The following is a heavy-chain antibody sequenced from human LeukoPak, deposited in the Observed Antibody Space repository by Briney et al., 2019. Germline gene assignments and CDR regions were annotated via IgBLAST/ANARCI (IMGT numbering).Heavy chain of an antibody. V-gene: IGHV4-39*01. CDR2: IYYSGST. Sequence: PSETLSLTCTVSGGSISSSSYYWGWIRQPPGKGLEWIGSIYYSGSTYYNPSLKSRVTISVDTSKNQFSLKLSSVTAADTAVYYCARQAIRVSLRFSGDYWGQGTLVTVSS. D-gene: IGHD5/OR15-5a*01. CDR3: ARQAIRVSLRFSGDY. J-gene: IGHJ4*02. CDR1: GGSISSSSYY.